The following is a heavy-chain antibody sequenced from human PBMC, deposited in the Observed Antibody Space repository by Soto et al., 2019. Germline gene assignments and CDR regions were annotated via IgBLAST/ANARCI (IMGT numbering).Heavy chain of an antibody. V-gene: IGHV3-21*01. Sequence: GGSLRLSCTASGFTFTNYIMTWVRQAPGKGLEWVSSLSSGSRYVYYADSVKGRFTISRDDAKNSVYLQMNSLRAEDAAVYYCVRGGSSRSYWGQGSRVTVSS. J-gene: IGHJ4*02. CDR3: VRGGSSRSY. CDR2: LSSGSRYV. D-gene: IGHD3-16*02. CDR1: GFTFTNYI.